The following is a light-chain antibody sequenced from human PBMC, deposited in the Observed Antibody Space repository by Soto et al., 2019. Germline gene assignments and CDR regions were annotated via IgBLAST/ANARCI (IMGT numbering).Light chain of an antibody. Sequence: DIHLTQSPSFLSASVGDRVTITCRASQGISSYLAWYQQKPGKAPKVLIYAASTLHSGVPSRFSGSGYGTDFTLTISSLQPEDLAIYYCQQVNSYPLTFGGGTKVDIK. CDR2: AAS. CDR3: QQVNSYPLT. CDR1: QGISSY. V-gene: IGKV1-9*01. J-gene: IGKJ4*01.